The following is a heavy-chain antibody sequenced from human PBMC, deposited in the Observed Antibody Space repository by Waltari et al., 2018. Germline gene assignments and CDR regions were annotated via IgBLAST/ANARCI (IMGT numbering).Heavy chain of an antibody. CDR3: VRPGSTVTPRAFDI. CDR2: MYYSGAT. J-gene: IGHJ3*02. Sequence: QLQLQESGPGLVNPSETLSLNCTSSGGSISSSYNRAWFRQAPGKGREWFGHMSYNGARVRQAQGKGMEWVGTMYYSGATSNNPSLDSRLSMSIDTSKNLFSLKLSSVTATDTAVYFCVRPGSTVTPRAFDIWGQGIKVTVSS. D-gene: IGHD4-17*01. V-gene: IGHV4-39*01. CDR1: GGSISSSYNRAWFRQAPGKGREWFGHMSYN.